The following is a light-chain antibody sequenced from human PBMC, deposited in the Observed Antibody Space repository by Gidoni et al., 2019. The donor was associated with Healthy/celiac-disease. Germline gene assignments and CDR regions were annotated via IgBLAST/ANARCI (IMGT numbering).Light chain of an antibody. J-gene: IGKJ2*04. CDR2: DAS. CDR3: QQFNSYPCS. Sequence: AIQLTQSPSSLSASVGDRVTITCRASQGISSALAWYQQKPDKAPKLLIYDASSLESGVPSRFSGSGSGTDFTLTISSLQPEDFATYYCQQFNSYPCSFGQGTKLEIK. V-gene: IGKV1-13*02. CDR1: QGISSA.